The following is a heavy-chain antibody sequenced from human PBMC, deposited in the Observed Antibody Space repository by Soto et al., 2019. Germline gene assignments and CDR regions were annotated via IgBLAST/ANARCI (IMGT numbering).Heavy chain of an antibody. D-gene: IGHD6-6*01. CDR3: AITGEYSSSSLRSYAMDV. V-gene: IGHV3-13*05. CDR2: IDTAGDP. CDR1: GFTFSNYV. Sequence: DVQLVESGGGLVQPGGSLRLSCAASGFTFSNYVMHWFRQGTGKGLEWVSTIDTAGDPDYAGSVRGRFTISRENVKNSLYLQMNSLRAGDTAVYFCAITGEYSSSSLRSYAMDVW. J-gene: IGHJ6*01.